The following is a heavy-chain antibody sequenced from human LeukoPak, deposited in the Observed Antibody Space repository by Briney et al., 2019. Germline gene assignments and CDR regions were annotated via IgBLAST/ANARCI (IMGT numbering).Heavy chain of an antibody. CDR3: ARDRNTDFWSGYYTNYFDY. Sequence: GGSLRLSCAASGFTFRSYGMHWVRQAPGKGLEWVAFIRYDGSNKYYADSVKGRFTISRDNANKSLYLQMNSLRAEDTAVYYCARDRNTDFWSGYYTNYFDYWGQGTLVTVSS. D-gene: IGHD3-3*01. CDR2: IRYDGSNK. CDR1: GFTFRSYG. J-gene: IGHJ4*02. V-gene: IGHV3-30*02.